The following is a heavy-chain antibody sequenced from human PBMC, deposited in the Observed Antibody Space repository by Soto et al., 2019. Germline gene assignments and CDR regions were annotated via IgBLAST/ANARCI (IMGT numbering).Heavy chain of an antibody. D-gene: IGHD3-3*01. V-gene: IGHV1-69*12. CDR1: GGTFSNFA. J-gene: IGHJ6*02. Sequence: QVQLVQSGAEVKRPGSSVKVSCKASGGTFSNFAISWVRQAPGQGLEWMGGIIPLFGTGNNAQKFQGRVTITADESASTAYVGLSSLRSEDTAVYYCATAGQLTTFGVASAPYAMDVWGQGTTVTVSS. CDR2: IIPLFGTG. CDR3: ATAGQLTTFGVASAPYAMDV.